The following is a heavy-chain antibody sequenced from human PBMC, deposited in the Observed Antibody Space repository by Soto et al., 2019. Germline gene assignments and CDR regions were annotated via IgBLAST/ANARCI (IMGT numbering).Heavy chain of an antibody. Sequence: SETLSLTCTVSGGSISSSSYYWGWIRQPRGRGREWIVSIYYSGSTYYNPSLKSRVTISVDTSKNQFSLKLSSVTAADTAVYYWASLTMIVVVRFDYWGQGTLVTVSS. J-gene: IGHJ4*02. D-gene: IGHD3-22*01. CDR1: GGSISSSSYY. V-gene: IGHV4-39*01. CDR3: ASLTMIVVVRFDY. CDR2: IYYSGST.